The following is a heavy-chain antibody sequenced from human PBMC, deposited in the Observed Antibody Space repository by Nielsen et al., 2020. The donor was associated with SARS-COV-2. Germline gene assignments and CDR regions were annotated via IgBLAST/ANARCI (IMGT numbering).Heavy chain of an antibody. CDR3: AKAHTMIVVVITYFDY. CDR1: GFTFSSYS. D-gene: IGHD3-22*01. Sequence: GESLKISCAASGFTFSSYSMNWVRQAPGKGLEWVSAISGSGGSTYYADSVKGRFTISRENSKNTRYLQMNSLRAEDTAVYYCAKAHTMIVVVITYFDYWGQGTLVTVSS. CDR2: ISGSGGST. V-gene: IGHV3-23*01. J-gene: IGHJ4*02.